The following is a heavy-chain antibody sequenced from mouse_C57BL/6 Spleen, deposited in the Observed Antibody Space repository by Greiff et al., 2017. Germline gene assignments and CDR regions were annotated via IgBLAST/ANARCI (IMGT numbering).Heavy chain of an antibody. CDR1: GFTFSSYA. D-gene: IGHD2-3*01. CDR3: ARGDDGYYWFAY. CDR2: ISDGGSYT. Sequence: EVMLLESGGGLVKPGGSLKLSCAASGFTFSSYAMSWVRQTPEKRLEWVATISDGGSYTYYPDNVKGRFTISRDNAKNNLYLQMTHLKSEDTAMYYCARGDDGYYWFAYWGQGTLVTVSA. J-gene: IGHJ3*01. V-gene: IGHV5-4*03.